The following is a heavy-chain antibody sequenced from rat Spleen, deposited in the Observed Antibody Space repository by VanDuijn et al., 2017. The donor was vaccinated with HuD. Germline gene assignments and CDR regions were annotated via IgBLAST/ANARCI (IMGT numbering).Heavy chain of an antibody. CDR3: ARLYYGSSYYFDY. CDR2: ISYDGGST. V-gene: IGHV5-20*01. D-gene: IGHD1-7*01. J-gene: IGHJ1*01. Sequence: EVQLVESGGGLVQPGRSLKLSCAASGFTFSDYYMAWVRQAPTKGLEWVASISYDGGSTYYRDSVKGRFTISRDNAKSTLYLQMDSLRSEDTATYYCARLYYGSSYYFDYWGPGTMVTVSS. CDR1: GFTFSDYY.